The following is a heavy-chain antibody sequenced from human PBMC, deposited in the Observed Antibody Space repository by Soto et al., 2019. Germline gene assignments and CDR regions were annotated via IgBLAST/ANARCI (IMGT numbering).Heavy chain of an antibody. CDR2: IYYSGST. J-gene: IGHJ6*03. CDR3: ASLPLGYCSGGSCYSASRYYYYMDV. CDR1: GGSISSSSYY. V-gene: IGHV4-39*01. D-gene: IGHD2-15*01. Sequence: SETLSLTCTVSGGSISSSSYYWGWIRQPPGKGLEWIGSIYYSGSTYYNPSLKSRVTISVDTSKNQFSLKLSSVTAADTAVYYCASLPLGYCSGGSCYSASRYYYYMDVWGKGTTVTVSS.